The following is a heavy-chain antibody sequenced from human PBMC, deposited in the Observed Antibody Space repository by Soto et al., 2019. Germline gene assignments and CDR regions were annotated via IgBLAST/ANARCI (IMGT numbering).Heavy chain of an antibody. J-gene: IGHJ4*02. Sequence: QVQLVESGGGLVKPGGSLRLSCAVSGFTFSDHYMSWIRQAPGKGLEWVSYISSSGSTIYYADSVKGRFTISRDDAKNSLFLQMSSLRAEDTAVYYCARVVGPGYSYGYGEYWGQGAQVTVSS. CDR3: ARVVGPGYSYGYGEY. V-gene: IGHV3-11*01. D-gene: IGHD5-18*01. CDR1: GFTFSDHY. CDR2: ISSSGSTI.